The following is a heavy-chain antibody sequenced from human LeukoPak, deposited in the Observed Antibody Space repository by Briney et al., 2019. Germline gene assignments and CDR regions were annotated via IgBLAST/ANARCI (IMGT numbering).Heavy chain of an antibody. CDR1: GFTFSSYA. D-gene: IGHD3-22*01. CDR2: ISYDGSNK. Sequence: GGSLRLSCAASGFTFSSYAMPWVRQAPGKGLEWVAVISYDGSNKYYADSVKGRFTISGDNSKNTLYLQMNSLRAEDTAVYYCARVARVVVITANFDYWGQGTLVTVSS. CDR3: ARVARVVVITANFDY. V-gene: IGHV3-30-3*01. J-gene: IGHJ4*02.